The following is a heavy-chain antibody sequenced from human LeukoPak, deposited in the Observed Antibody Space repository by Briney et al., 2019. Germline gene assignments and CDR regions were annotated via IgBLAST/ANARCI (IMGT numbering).Heavy chain of an antibody. CDR1: GYTFTGYY. Sequence: ASVKVSCKASGYTFTGYYMHWVRQAPGQGLEWMGWINPNSGGTNYAQKFQGRVTMTRDTSISTAYMELSRLRSDDTAVYYCARDRSFGSPDFDYWGQGTLVTVSS. CDR2: INPNSGGT. D-gene: IGHD3-9*01. J-gene: IGHJ4*02. V-gene: IGHV1-2*02. CDR3: ARDRSFGSPDFDY.